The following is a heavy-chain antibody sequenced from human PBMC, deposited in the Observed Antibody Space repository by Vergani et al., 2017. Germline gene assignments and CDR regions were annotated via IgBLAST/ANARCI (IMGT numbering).Heavy chain of an antibody. Sequence: EVQLLESGGDLVQPGGSLRLSCAASGFTFNHYAMNWVRQAPGKGLEWVAGINGRGGSTYYAGSVKGRITISRDSSKNTLYLQLNSLSAGDTAGYYCARANPRKSGYDDLYNYQAMNVWGKETTVPVPS. V-gene: IGHV3-23*01. CDR3: ARANPRKSGYDDLYNYQAMNV. CDR1: GFTFNHYA. D-gene: IGHD5-12*01. J-gene: IGHJ6*04. CDR2: INGRGGST.